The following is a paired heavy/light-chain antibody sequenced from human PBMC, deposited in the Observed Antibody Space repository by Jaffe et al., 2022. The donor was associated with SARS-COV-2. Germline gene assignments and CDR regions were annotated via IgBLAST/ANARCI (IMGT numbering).Heavy chain of an antibody. Sequence: QAQLVQSGAEVKRPGASVKVSCKASGYTFTSFAMHWVRQAPGQGLEWMGWINTGNGDTRYSQKFQGRVTITRDTSASTAYMELISLRYADTAVYYCAREHLVSGGSCYAYWGQGTLVTVSS. J-gene: IGHJ4*02. V-gene: IGHV1-3*04. CDR2: INTGNGDT. D-gene: IGHD2-15*01. CDR1: GYTFTSFA. CDR3: AREHLVSGGSCYAY.
Light chain of an antibody. CDR2: DAS. V-gene: IGKV3-20*01. CDR3: QQYGSSPRT. Sequence: EIVLTQSPGTLSLSPGERATLSCRASQSVTSNSLAWYQQKPGQAPRLLIYDASSRATGIPDAFAGSGSGTDFTLTISRLEPEDFAVYYCQQYGSSPRTFGQGTKVEIK. J-gene: IGKJ1*01. CDR1: QSVTSNS.